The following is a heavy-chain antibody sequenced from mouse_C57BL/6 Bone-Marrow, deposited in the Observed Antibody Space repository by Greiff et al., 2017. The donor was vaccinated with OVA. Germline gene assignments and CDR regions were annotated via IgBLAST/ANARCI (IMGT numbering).Heavy chain of an antibody. CDR1: GYTFTSYW. Sequence: QVQLQQSGAELVKPGASVKLSCKASGYTFTSYWMQWVKQRPGQGLEWIGEIDPSDSYTNYNQKFKGKATLTVDTSSSTAYMQRSSLTSEDSAVYYCAIYDGEDWGQGTLVTVSA. J-gene: IGHJ3*01. D-gene: IGHD2-3*01. V-gene: IGHV1-50*01. CDR2: IDPSDSYT. CDR3: AIYDGED.